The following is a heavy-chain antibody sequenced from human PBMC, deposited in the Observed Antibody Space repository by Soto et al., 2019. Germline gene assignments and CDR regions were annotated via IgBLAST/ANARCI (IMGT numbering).Heavy chain of an antibody. CDR3: ARGSAYSDYDLEY. CDR1: GFTFSSYA. Sequence: GGYLRLSCAASGFTFSSYAMTWVRQAPGKGLEWVSGVSGTGGSAYYADSVKGRFTISRDKSTNTLYLHMNSLRAEDTAAYYCARGSAYSDYDLEYWGQGTLVTVSS. D-gene: IGHD4-17*01. CDR2: VSGTGGSA. J-gene: IGHJ4*02. V-gene: IGHV3-23*01.